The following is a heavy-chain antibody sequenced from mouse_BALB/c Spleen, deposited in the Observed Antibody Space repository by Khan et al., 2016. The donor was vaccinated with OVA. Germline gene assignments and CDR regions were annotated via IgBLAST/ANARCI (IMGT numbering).Heavy chain of an antibody. CDR3: ARGRSY. CDR2: INYSGRT. J-gene: IGHJ3*01. Sequence: EVKLEVSGPGLVKPSQSLSLTCTVTDYSITSDYAWNWIRQFPGNKLEWMGNINYSGRTSYSPSLKSRISITRDTSKNQFFLQLNSVTTEDTATYFCARGRSYWGQGTLVTVSA. CDR1: DYSITSDYA. D-gene: IGHD3-3*01. V-gene: IGHV3-2*02.